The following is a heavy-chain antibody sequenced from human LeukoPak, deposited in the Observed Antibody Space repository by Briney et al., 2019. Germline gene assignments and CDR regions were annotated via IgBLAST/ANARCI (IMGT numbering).Heavy chain of an antibody. V-gene: IGHV4-30-2*01. CDR3: ASESGIAARPTFDY. Sequence: KPSETLSLTFTASGGSISSSSYYWSWIRQPPGKGLEWIGYIYHSGSTYYNPSLKSRVTISVDRSKNQFSLKLSSVTAADTAVYYSASESGIAARPTFDYWGQGTLVTVSS. J-gene: IGHJ4*02. CDR1: GGSISSSSYY. CDR2: IYHSGST. D-gene: IGHD6-6*01.